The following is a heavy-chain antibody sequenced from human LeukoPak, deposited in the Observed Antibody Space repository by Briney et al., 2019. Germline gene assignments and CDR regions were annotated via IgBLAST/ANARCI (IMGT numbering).Heavy chain of an antibody. CDR3: ARDRGGSYSAIDY. D-gene: IGHD1-26*01. CDR1: GFSFSSYI. Sequence: GGSLRLSCAAAGFSFSSYIMNWVRQAPGNGVGLGSFISNSSTIYYADSVKGRFTISRDNAKNSLYLQMNSLRAEDTAVYYCARDRGGSYSAIDYWGQGTLVTVSS. J-gene: IGHJ4*02. CDR2: ISNSSTI. V-gene: IGHV3-48*04.